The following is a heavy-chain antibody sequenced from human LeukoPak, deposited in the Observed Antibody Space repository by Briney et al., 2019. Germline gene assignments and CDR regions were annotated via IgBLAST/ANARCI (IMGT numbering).Heavy chain of an antibody. CDR2: IWYDGSNK. D-gene: IGHD5-24*01. CDR1: GFTFSSYA. V-gene: IGHV3-33*08. CDR3: ARAGYRDYYYYGMDV. J-gene: IGHJ6*02. Sequence: PGGSLRLSCAASGFTFSSYAMSWVRQAPGKGLEWVAVIWYDGSNKYYADSVKGRFTISRDNSKNTLYLQMNSLRAEDTAVYYCARAGYRDYYYYGMDVWGQGTTVTVSS.